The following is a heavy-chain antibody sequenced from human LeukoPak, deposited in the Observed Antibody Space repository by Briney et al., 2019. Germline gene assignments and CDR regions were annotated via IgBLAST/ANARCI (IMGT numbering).Heavy chain of an antibody. D-gene: IGHD6-13*01. CDR2: ISSSGSTI. Sequence: GGSLRLSCAASGFTFSSYEMNWVRQAPGKGLEWVSYISSSGSTIYYADSVKGRFTISRDNSKNTLYLQMNSLRAEDTAVYYCAKDTPDSLTAAPDDYYFDYWGQGTLVTVSS. J-gene: IGHJ4*02. CDR1: GFTFSSYE. V-gene: IGHV3-48*03. CDR3: AKDTPDSLTAAPDDYYFDY.